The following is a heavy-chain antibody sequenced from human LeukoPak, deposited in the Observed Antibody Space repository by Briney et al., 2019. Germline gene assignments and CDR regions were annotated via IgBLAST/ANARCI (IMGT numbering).Heavy chain of an antibody. J-gene: IGHJ5*02. CDR3: ARHPLAGVTEMLAWFDP. V-gene: IGHV4-59*08. CDR2: ISYSGIT. D-gene: IGHD2-21*02. CDR1: GGSISSYY. Sequence: PSETLSLTCTVSGGSISSYYWSWIRQPPGKGLEWIGYISYSGITNYNPSLKSRVTISLDTSKNQFSLKARSVTAADTAVYYCARHPLAGVTEMLAWFDPWGQGTLVIVSS.